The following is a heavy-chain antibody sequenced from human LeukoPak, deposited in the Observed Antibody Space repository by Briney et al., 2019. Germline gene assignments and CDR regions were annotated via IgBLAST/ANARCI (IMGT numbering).Heavy chain of an antibody. CDR2: IYPGDSDT. V-gene: IGHV5-51*01. J-gene: IGHJ4*02. CDR3: AIYSDTYYFDH. CDR1: GYSFTSYW. Sequence: GESLQISCKGSGYSFTSYWIGWVRPMPGKGLEWMGIIYPGDSDTRYSPSFQGQVTISADKSISTAYLQWSSLKASDTAMYYCAIYSDTYYFDHWGQGTLVTVSS. D-gene: IGHD1-26*01.